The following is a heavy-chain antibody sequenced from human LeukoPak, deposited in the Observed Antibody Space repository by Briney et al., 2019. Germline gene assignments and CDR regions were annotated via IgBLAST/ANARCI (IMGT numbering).Heavy chain of an antibody. CDR2: IIPIFGIA. V-gene: IGHV1-69*04. D-gene: IGHD3-9*01. CDR3: ARGDDILTGYYPAYDY. CDR1: GGTFSSYA. Sequence: SVKVSRKASGGTFSSYAISWVRQAPGQGLEWMGRIIPIFGIANYAQKFQGRVTITADKSTSTAYMELSSLRSEDTAVYYCARGDDILTGYYPAYDYWGQGTLVTVSS. J-gene: IGHJ4*02.